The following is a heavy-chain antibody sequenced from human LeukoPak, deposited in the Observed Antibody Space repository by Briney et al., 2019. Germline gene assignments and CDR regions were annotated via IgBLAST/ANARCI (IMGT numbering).Heavy chain of an antibody. J-gene: IGHJ6*04. D-gene: IGHD3-10*01. V-gene: IGHV3-23*01. CDR3: ARERYYGSGNYYYTYGMDV. CDR1: GFTFSSYA. CDR2: ISGSGGST. Sequence: GGSLRLSCAASGFTFSSYAMSWVRQAPGKGLEWVSAISGSGGSTYYADSVKGRFTISRDNSKNTLYLQMTSLRAEDTAVYYCARERYYGSGNYYYTYGMDVWGKGTTVTVSS.